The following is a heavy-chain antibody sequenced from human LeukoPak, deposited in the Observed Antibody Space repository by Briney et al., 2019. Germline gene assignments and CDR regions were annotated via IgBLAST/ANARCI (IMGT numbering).Heavy chain of an antibody. J-gene: IGHJ4*02. D-gene: IGHD3-22*01. CDR1: RFIFSSYW. CDR2: IKQDGSQK. Sequence: GGSLRLSCAASRFIFSSYWMSWVRQAPGKGLEWVANIKQDGSQKYYADSVKGRFTISRDNSKNTLYLQMNSLRAEDTAVYYCAKDQYYDSSGYFDYWGQGTLVTVSS. CDR3: AKDQYYDSSGYFDY. V-gene: IGHV3-7*01.